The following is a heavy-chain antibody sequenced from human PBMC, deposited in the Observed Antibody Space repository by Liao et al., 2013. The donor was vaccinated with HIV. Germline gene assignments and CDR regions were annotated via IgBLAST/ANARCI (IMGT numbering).Heavy chain of an antibody. CDR1: GGSISSYY. J-gene: IGHJ4*02. CDR2: IYYSGST. Sequence: QVQLQESGPGLVKPSETLSLTCTVSGGSISSYYWSWIRQPPGKGLEWIGYIYYSGSTNYNPSLKSRVTISVDTSKNQFSLKLSSVTAADTAVYYCARDRSSGAVDYWGQGTLVTVSS. CDR3: ARDRSSGAVDY. V-gene: IGHV4-59*01. D-gene: IGHD3-22*01.